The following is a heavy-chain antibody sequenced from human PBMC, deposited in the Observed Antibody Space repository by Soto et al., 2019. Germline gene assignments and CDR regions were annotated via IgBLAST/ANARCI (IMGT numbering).Heavy chain of an antibody. V-gene: IGHV3-48*03. Sequence: EVQLVESGGGLVQPGGSLRLSCAASGFTFSSYEMNWVRQAPGKGLEWVSYISSSGSTIYYADSVKGRFTISRDNAKNSLYLQVNSLRAEDTAVYYCAREGGVWIQHMNYWGQGTLVTVSS. J-gene: IGHJ4*02. CDR3: AREGGVWIQHMNY. CDR2: ISSSGSTI. CDR1: GFTFSSYE. D-gene: IGHD5-18*01.